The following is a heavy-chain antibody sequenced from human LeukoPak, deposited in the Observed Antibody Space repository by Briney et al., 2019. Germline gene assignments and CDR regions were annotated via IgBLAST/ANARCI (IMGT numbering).Heavy chain of an antibody. D-gene: IGHD3-22*01. J-gene: IGHJ4*02. CDR3: ASNHGGLLEGAFDY. Sequence: GGSLRLSCAASGFTFSSYGMHWVRQALGKGLEWVAVISYDGSNKYYADSVKGRFTISRDNSKNTLYLQMNSLRAEDTAVYYCASNHGGLLEGAFDYWGQGTLVTVSS. CDR2: ISYDGSNK. CDR1: GFTFSSYG. V-gene: IGHV3-30*03.